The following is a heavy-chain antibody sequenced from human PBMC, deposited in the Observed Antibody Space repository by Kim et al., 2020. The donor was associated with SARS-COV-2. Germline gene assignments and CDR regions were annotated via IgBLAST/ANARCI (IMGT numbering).Heavy chain of an antibody. Sequence: ASVKVSCKASGYTFTGYYMHWVRQAPGQGLEWMGWINPNSGGTNYAQKFQGRVTMTRDTSISTAYMELSRLRSDDTAVYYCARVRIYYDIRENWEIDYWGQGTLVTVSS. D-gene: IGHD3-22*01. CDR1: GYTFTGYY. CDR3: ARVRIYYDIRENWEIDY. V-gene: IGHV1-2*02. J-gene: IGHJ4*02. CDR2: INPNSGGT.